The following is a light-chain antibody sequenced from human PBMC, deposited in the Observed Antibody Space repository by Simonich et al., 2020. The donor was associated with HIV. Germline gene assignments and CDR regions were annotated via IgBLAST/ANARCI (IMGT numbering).Light chain of an antibody. J-gene: IGLJ2*01. V-gene: IGLV2-23*01. CDR2: EGN. CDR3: CSYAGSSTSHVV. Sequence: QSALTQPASVSGSPGQSITISCTGTSSDVGSYNLVSWYQQHPGKAPKLMIYEGNKRPSGVSNRFSGSKSGNTASLTISGLQAEDEADYYCCSYAGSSTSHVVFGGGTKLTVL. CDR1: SSDVGSYNL.